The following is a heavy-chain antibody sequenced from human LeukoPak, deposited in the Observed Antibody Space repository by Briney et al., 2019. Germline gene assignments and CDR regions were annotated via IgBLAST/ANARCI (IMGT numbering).Heavy chain of an antibody. CDR2: ISAYNGNT. V-gene: IGHV1-18*04. CDR1: GYTFTGYY. Sequence: ASVKVSCKASGYTFTGYYMHWVRQAPGQGLEWMGWISAYNGNTNYAQKLQGRVTMTTDTSTSTAYMELRSLRSDDTAVYYCAREGRYYMDVWGKGTTVTISS. CDR3: AREGRYYMDV. J-gene: IGHJ6*03.